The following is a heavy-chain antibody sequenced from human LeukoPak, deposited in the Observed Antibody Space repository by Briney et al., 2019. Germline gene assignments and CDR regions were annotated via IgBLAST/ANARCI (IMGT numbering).Heavy chain of an antibody. Sequence: GSSLRLSCAVSGFTFSTYAMCWVRQAPGKGLEWVAVISYGGSNKYYADSVTGRFTISRDNSKNTLYLQMNSLRAEDTAVYYCANRARHYYDSSGYYHLEYWGQGTLVTVSS. J-gene: IGHJ4*02. CDR1: GFTFSTYA. CDR2: ISYGGSNK. D-gene: IGHD3-22*01. V-gene: IGHV3-30*16. CDR3: ANRARHYYDSSGYYHLEY.